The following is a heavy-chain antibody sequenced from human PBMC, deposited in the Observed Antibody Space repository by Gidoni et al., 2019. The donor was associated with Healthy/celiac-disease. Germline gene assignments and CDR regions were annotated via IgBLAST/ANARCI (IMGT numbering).Heavy chain of an antibody. J-gene: IGHJ4*02. CDR3: FYPWGIAASGGNY. CDR1: GFTFSGSA. D-gene: IGHD6-13*01. Sequence: EVQLVESGGGLVQPGGSLKLYCAASGFTFSGSAMHWVRQASGKGLEWVGRIRSKANSYATAYAASVKGRFTISRDDSKNTAYLQMNSLKTEDTAVYYCFYPWGIAASGGNYWGQGTLVTVSS. CDR2: IRSKANSYAT. V-gene: IGHV3-73*02.